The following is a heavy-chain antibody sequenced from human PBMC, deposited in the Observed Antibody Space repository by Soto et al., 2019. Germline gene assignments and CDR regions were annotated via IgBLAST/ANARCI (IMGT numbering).Heavy chain of an antibody. J-gene: IGHJ6*04. Sequence: SETLSLTCTVSGGSISSGGNYWGWIRQHPGKGLEWIGYIYYTGSTYYNPSLKSRVSISLDTSKNQFSLTLSSVSAADTAVYYCARAPRGGSSTLKPXMDVWGKGTTVTVSS. V-gene: IGHV4-31*03. D-gene: IGHD2-2*01. CDR3: ARAPRGGSSTLKPXMDV. CDR1: GGSISSGGNY. CDR2: IYYTGST.